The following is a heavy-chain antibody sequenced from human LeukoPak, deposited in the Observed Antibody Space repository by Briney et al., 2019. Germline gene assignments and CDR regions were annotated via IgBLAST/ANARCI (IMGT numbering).Heavy chain of an antibody. Sequence: ASVKVSCKASGGTFSSYAISWVRQAPGQGLEWMGWISAYNGNTNYAQKLQGRVTMTTDTSTSTAYMELRSLRSDDTAVYYCARGRGYSSSSALVYWGQGTLVTVSS. CDR2: ISAYNGNT. D-gene: IGHD6-6*01. V-gene: IGHV1-18*01. CDR3: ARGRGYSSSSALVY. J-gene: IGHJ4*02. CDR1: GGTFSSYA.